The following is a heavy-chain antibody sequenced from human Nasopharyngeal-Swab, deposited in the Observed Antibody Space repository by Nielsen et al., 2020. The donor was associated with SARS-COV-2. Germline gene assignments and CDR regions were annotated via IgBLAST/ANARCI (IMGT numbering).Heavy chain of an antibody. CDR3: AGRIVGPHLGDFDY. CDR2: IYYSGST. V-gene: IGHV4-61*08. CDR1: GGSISSGGYY. Sequence: SETLSLTCTVSGGSISSGGYYWSWIRQLPGKGLEWIGYIYYSGSTNYNPSLKSRVTISVDTSKNQFSLKLSSVTAADTAVYYCAGRIVGPHLGDFDYWGQGTLVTVSS. J-gene: IGHJ4*02. D-gene: IGHD1-26*01.